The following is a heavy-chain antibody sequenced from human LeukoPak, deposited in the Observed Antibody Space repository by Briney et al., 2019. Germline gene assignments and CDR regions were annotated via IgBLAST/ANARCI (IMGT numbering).Heavy chain of an antibody. V-gene: IGHV4-61*02. CDR3: ARGSRGXXXX. CDR2: IYTSGST. CDR1: GGSISSGSYY. J-gene: IGHJ5*01. Sequence: SQTLSLTCTVSGGSISSGSYYWSWIRQPAGKGLEWIGRIYTSGSTNYNPSLKSRVTISVDTSKNQFSLKLSSVTAADTAVYYCARGSRGXXXXWGXGXXXT.